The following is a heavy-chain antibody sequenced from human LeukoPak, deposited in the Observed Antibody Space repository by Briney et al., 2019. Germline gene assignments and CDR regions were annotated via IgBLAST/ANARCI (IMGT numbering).Heavy chain of an antibody. CDR2: IYTSGST. V-gene: IGHV4-4*07. D-gene: IGHD2-21*02. CDR1: GGSISSYY. Sequence: PSEALSLTCTVSGGSISSYYWSCIRQPAGKGLEWIGRIYTSGSTNYNPSLKSRVTMSVDTSKNQFSLKLSSVTAADTAVYYCARERGTYCGGDCYSWYFQHWGQGTLVTVSS. J-gene: IGHJ1*01. CDR3: ARERGTYCGGDCYSWYFQH.